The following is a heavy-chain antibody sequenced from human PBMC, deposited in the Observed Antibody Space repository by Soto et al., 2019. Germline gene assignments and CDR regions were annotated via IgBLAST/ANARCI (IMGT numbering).Heavy chain of an antibody. CDR1: GGTFSSYT. V-gene: IGHV1-69*02. D-gene: IGHD5-12*01. Sequence: ASVKVSCKASGGTFSSYTISWVRQAPGQGLEWMGRIIPILGIANYAQKFQGRVTITADKSTSTAYMELSSLRSEDTAVYYCARVFESGYDLERGAFDIWGQGTMVTVSS. CDR2: IIPILGIA. J-gene: IGHJ3*02. CDR3: ARVFESGYDLERGAFDI.